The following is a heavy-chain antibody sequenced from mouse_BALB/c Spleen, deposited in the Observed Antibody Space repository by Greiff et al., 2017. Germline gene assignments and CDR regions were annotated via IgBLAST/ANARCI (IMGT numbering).Heavy chain of an antibody. CDR1: GFSLTSYD. D-gene: IGHD2-4*01. J-gene: IGHJ4*01. CDR3: VRGGYYDYDGAMDY. V-gene: IGHV2-9-2*01. Sequence: QVQLKQSGPGLVAPSQSLSITCTVSGFSLTSYDISWIRQPPGKGLEWLGVIWTGGGTNYNSAFMSRLSISKDNSKSQVFLKMNSLQTDDTAIYYCVRGGYYDYDGAMDYWGQGTSVTVSS. CDR2: IWTGGGT.